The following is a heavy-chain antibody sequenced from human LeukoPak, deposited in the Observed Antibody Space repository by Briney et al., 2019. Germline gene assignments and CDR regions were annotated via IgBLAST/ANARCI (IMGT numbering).Heavy chain of an antibody. J-gene: IGHJ4*02. CDR3: ASAGAXARSRRIDY. CDR1: GFTFSSYG. V-gene: IGHV3-33*01. Sequence: GGSLRLSCAASGFTFSSYGMHWVRQAPGKGLEWVAVIWYDGSNKYYADSVKGRFTISRDNSKNTLYLQMNSLRAEDTAVYYCASAGAXARSRRIDYWGQGTLVTVX. D-gene: IGHD6-6*01. CDR2: IWYDGSNK.